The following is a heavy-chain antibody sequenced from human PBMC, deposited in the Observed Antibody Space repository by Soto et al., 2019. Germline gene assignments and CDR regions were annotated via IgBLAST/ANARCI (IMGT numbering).Heavy chain of an antibody. J-gene: IGHJ4*02. CDR3: AGGSYHSLPSDY. V-gene: IGHV3-72*01. CDR1: GFTFSDHY. D-gene: IGHD1-26*01. Sequence: EVQLVESGGGLVQPGGSLRLSCAASGFTFSDHYMDWVRQAPGKGLAWVGRTRNKANSYTTEYAASVKGRFTISRDDSSNSLYLQMNSLKTEDTAVYYCAGGSYHSLPSDYWGQGSLVTVSS. CDR2: TRNKANSYTT.